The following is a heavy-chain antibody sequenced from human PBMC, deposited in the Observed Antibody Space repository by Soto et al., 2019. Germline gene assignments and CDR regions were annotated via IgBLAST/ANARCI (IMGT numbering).Heavy chain of an antibody. Sequence: GGSLRLSCAASGFTFSSYGMHWVRQAPGKGLEWVAVISYDGSNKYYADSVKGRFTISRDDSKNTLYLQMNSLRAEDTAVYYCAKDIPRLTTPNYVFDYWGQGTLVTVSS. D-gene: IGHD4-17*01. CDR1: GFTFSSYG. V-gene: IGHV3-30*18. CDR2: ISYDGSNK. J-gene: IGHJ4*02. CDR3: AKDIPRLTTPNYVFDY.